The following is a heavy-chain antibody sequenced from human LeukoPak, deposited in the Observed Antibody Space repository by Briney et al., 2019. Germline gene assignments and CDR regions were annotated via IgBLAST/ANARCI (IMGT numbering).Heavy chain of an antibody. V-gene: IGHV1-69*04. Sequence: RASVTVSCKASGGTFSSYAISWVRQAPGQGLEWMGRIIPIFGIANYAQKFQGRVTITADKSTSTAYMELSSLRSEDTAVYYCARDRGDYYDSSGYADYWGQGTLVTVSS. CDR2: IIPIFGIA. CDR1: GGTFSSYA. CDR3: ARDRGDYYDSSGYADY. J-gene: IGHJ4*02. D-gene: IGHD3-22*01.